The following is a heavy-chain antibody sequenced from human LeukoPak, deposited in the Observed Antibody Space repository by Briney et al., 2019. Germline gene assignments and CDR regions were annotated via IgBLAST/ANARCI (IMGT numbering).Heavy chain of an antibody. CDR2: TYYRSKWYN. Sequence: SQTLSLTCAISGDSVSSNSAAWSWIRQSPSRGLEWLGRTYYRSKWYNEYALSVKSRITINPDTSMNHFSLQLNSVTPEDTAVYYCAGLSYTYVPIWGQGNLDTVSS. CDR1: GDSVSSNSAA. D-gene: IGHD5-18*01. V-gene: IGHV6-1*01. CDR3: AGLSYTYVPI. J-gene: IGHJ4*02.